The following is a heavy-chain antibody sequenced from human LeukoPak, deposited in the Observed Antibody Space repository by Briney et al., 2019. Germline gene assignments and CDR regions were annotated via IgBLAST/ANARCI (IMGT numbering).Heavy chain of an antibody. CDR2: INQEGSEK. Sequence: PGGSLRLSCAVSGLTFRSYWMSWVRQARGKGLEWVANINQEGSEKYFVDSVKGRFTISRDNAKNSLHLQMNTLRAEDTAVYYCARERDGRFFDYWGQGTLVTVSS. D-gene: IGHD5-24*01. CDR3: ARERDGRFFDY. CDR1: GLTFRSYW. V-gene: IGHV3-7*01. J-gene: IGHJ4*02.